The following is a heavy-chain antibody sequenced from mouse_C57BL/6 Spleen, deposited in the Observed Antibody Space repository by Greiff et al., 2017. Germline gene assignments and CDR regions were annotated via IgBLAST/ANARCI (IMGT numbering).Heavy chain of an antibody. V-gene: IGHV1-77*01. CDR2: IGPRSGST. Sequence: VQLQQSGAELVKPGASVKISCKASGYTFTDYYINWVKQRPGQGLEWIGKIGPRSGSTYYNEKFKGKATLTSDKASSTTYMQLSGLASADSAVCFCARAGEFAYWGQGTLVTVSA. CDR3: ARAGEFAY. J-gene: IGHJ3*01. CDR1: GYTFTDYY.